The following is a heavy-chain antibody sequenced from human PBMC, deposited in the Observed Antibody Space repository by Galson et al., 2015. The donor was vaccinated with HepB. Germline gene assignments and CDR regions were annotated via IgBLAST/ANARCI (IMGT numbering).Heavy chain of an antibody. J-gene: IGHJ3*02. D-gene: IGHD2-21*02. Sequence: PALVKPTQTLTLTCTFSGFSLSTSGVGVGWIRQPPGKALEWLALIYWDDDKRYSPSLKSRLTITKDTSKNQVVLTMTNMDPVDTATYYCAHRPPPRGCGGDCYDWLGDAFDIWGQGTMVTVSS. CDR3: AHRPPPRGCGGDCYDWLGDAFDI. V-gene: IGHV2-5*02. CDR2: IYWDDDK. CDR1: GFSLSTSGVG.